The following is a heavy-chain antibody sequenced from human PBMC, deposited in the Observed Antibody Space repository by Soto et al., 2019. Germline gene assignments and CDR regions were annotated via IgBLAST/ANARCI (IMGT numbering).Heavy chain of an antibody. CDR1: GFTFSSYA. CDR3: ARGPDKLVPAAMWFYYYGMDV. CDR2: ISYDGSNK. D-gene: IGHD2-2*01. V-gene: IGHV3-30-3*01. Sequence: QVQLVESGGGVVQPGRSLRLSCAASGFTFSSYAMHWVRQAPGKGLEWVAVISYDGSNKYYADSVKGRFTISRDNSKNTLYLQMNSLRADDTAVYYCARGPDKLVPAAMWFYYYGMDVWGQGTTVTVSS. J-gene: IGHJ6*02.